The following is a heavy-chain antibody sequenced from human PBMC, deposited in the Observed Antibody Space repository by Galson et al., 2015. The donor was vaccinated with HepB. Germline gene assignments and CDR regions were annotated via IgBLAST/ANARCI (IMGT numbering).Heavy chain of an antibody. CDR1: GFTFSSYG. CDR3: AKPMVGGYDSSGPDAFDI. D-gene: IGHD3-22*01. CDR2: ISYDGSNK. Sequence: SLRLSCAASGFTFSSYGMHWVRQAPGKGLEWVAVISYDGSNKYYADSVKGRFTISRDNSKNTLYLQMNSLRAEDTAVYYCAKPMVGGYDSSGPDAFDIWGQGTMVTVSS. V-gene: IGHV3-30*18. J-gene: IGHJ3*02.